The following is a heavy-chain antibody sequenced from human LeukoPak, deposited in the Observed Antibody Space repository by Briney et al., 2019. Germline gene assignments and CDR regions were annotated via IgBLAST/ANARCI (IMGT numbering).Heavy chain of an antibody. CDR2: IWYDGSNT. V-gene: IGHV3-33*01. J-gene: IGHJ6*04. Sequence: GRSLRLSCAASGFTFSSYSMHWVRQAPGKGLEWVAVIWYDGSNTYYADSVKGRFTISRDNSKNTLYLQMNSLRAEDTAVYYCTSLLQGDGMDVWGKGTTVTVSS. CDR1: GFTFSSYS. CDR3: TSLLQGDGMDV. D-gene: IGHD4-11*01.